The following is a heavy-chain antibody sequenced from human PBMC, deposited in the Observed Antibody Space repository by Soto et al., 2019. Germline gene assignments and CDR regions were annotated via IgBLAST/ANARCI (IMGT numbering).Heavy chain of an antibody. Sequence: ASVKVSCKASGYTFTSYGISWVRQAPGQGLEWMGWISAYNGNTNYAQKLQGRVTMTTDTSTSTAYMELRSLRSDDTAVYYCASLYPRRNGLNYYYCYGMDVWGQGTTVTVSS. CDR2: ISAYNGNT. J-gene: IGHJ6*02. D-gene: IGHD3-16*01. V-gene: IGHV1-18*01. CDR1: GYTFTSYG. CDR3: ASLYPRRNGLNYYYCYGMDV.